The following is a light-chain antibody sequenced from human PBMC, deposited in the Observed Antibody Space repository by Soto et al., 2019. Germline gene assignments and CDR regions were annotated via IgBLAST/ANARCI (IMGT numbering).Light chain of an antibody. CDR2: EVS. CDR1: SSDVADYNY. J-gene: IGLJ2*01. Sequence: QSALTQPASVSGSPGQSITISCTGTSSDVADYNYVSWYQQHPGKVPKLLIYEVSKRPSGVPDRFSGSKSGNTASLTVSGLQAEDEANYYCSSYAGSNVLFGGGTKLTVL. CDR3: SSYAGSNVL. V-gene: IGLV2-8*01.